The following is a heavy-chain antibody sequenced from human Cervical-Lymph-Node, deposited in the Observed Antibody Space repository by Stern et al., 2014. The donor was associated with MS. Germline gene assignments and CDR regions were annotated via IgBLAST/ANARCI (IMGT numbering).Heavy chain of an antibody. D-gene: IGHD2-8*01. V-gene: IGHV3-33*01. CDR1: GFTFSRYG. CDR3: ARDMALGTNIIGNY. CDR2: TYYDGSNK. J-gene: IGHJ4*02. Sequence: QVQLVESGGGVVQPGWSLRLSCAASGFTFSRYGMHWVRQAPGKGLEWVGVTYYDGSNKYYADSVRGRFTISRDNSKNTLYLQMNSLRAEDTAVYYCARDMALGTNIIGNYWGQGTLVIVSS.